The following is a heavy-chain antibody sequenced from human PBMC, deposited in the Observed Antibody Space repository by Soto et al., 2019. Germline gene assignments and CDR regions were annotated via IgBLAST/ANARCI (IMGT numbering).Heavy chain of an antibody. CDR1: GGSFNRHT. V-gene: IGHV1-69*01. CDR2: IIPIFGTA. CDR3: ARGWGYDSTDYYYAY. D-gene: IGHD3-22*01. Sequence: QVQLVQSGAEVRKPGSSVRVSCKASGGSFNRHTISWVRQAPGQGLEWMGGIIPIFGTANHAQKFQGRVTIIADESTSTIYMEVISLRSDDTAIYYCARGWGYDSTDYYYAYWGQGTLVIVSS. J-gene: IGHJ4*02.